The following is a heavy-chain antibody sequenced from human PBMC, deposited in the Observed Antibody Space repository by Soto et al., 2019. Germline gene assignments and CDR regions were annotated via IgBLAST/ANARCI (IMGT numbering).Heavy chain of an antibody. Sequence: GGSLRLSCVASGFTFSSYGIHWVRQAPGKGLEWVAVISSDGNTKYYADSVKGRFTISRDNSKNTLYLQMDSLRPEDTAVCYCAKEVAVAGDFDYWGHGTLVTVSS. D-gene: IGHD6-19*01. V-gene: IGHV3-30*18. CDR1: GFTFSSYG. CDR3: AKEVAVAGDFDY. CDR2: ISSDGNTK. J-gene: IGHJ4*01.